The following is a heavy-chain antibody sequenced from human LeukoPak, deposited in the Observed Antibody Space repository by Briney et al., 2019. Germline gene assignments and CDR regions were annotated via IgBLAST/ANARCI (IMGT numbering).Heavy chain of an antibody. CDR2: INSDGSST. D-gene: IGHD2/OR15-2a*01. V-gene: IGHV3-74*01. J-gene: IGHJ4*02. CDR1: GFTFSSNW. CDR3: ARDTGPAHYLY. Sequence: GGSLRLSCAASGFTFSSNWMHWVRQAPGKGLVWVSRINSDGSSTSYADSVKGRFTIFRDNAKNTLYLQMNSLRAEDTAVYYCARDTGPAHYLYWGQGTLVTVSS.